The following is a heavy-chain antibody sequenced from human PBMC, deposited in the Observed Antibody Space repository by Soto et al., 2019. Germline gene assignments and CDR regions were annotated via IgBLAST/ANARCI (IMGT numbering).Heavy chain of an antibody. CDR2: IGESGTPT. CDR3: ARYIPGVRYYGMDV. J-gene: IGHJ6*02. V-gene: IGHV3-23*01. D-gene: IGHD2-2*01. CDR1: GFTFSSYA. Sequence: VQLLESGGGLVQPGGSLRLSCAASGFTFSSYAMKWVRQAPGKGLEWVSLIGESGTPTYYADSVKGRFTISIDNSGNTLFLEMYSLRAEDTAVYYCARYIPGVRYYGMDVWGQGTTVTVSS.